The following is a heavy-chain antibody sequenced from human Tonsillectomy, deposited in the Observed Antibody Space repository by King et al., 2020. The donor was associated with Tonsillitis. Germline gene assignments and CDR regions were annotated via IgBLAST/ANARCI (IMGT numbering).Heavy chain of an antibody. V-gene: IGHV4-39*01. CDR3: ARLLSYYDSSGYYSDAFDI. D-gene: IGHD3-22*01. CDR1: GGSISSSSYY. Sequence: QLQESGPGLVKPSETLSLTCTVSGGSISSSSYYWGWIRQPPGKGLEWIGSIYYSGNTYYNSSLRSRLTISVDTSKNQFSLKLSSVTAADTAVYYCARLLSYYDSSGYYSDAFDIWGQVTMVTVSS. J-gene: IGHJ3*02. CDR2: IYYSGNT.